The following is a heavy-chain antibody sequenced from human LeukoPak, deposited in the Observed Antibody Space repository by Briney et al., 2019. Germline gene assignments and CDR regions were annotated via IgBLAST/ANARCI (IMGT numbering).Heavy chain of an antibody. CDR2: IYYSGST. D-gene: IGHD3-22*01. V-gene: IGHV4-39*01. CDR3: AKKTYYYDSNDYYGYYFDY. J-gene: IGHJ4*02. Sequence: SETLSLTCTVSGGSISSSSYYWGWIRQPPGKGLEWIGSIYYSGSTYYNPSLKSRVTISVDTSKNQFSLKLSSVIAADTAVYYCAKKTYYYDSNDYYGYYFDYWGQGTLVTVSS. CDR1: GGSISSSSYY.